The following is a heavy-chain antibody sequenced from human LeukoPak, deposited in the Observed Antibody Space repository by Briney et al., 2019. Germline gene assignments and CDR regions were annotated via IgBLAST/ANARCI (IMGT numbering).Heavy chain of an antibody. Sequence: PGGSLRLSCAASGFTFSSYSMNWVRQAPGKGLEWVSSISSSSSYIYYADSVKGRFTISRDNAKNSLYLQMNSLRAEDTAVYYCARGGGEDYGDYYLDCWGQGTLVTVSS. CDR3: ARGGGEDYGDYYLDC. D-gene: IGHD4-17*01. CDR1: GFTFSSYS. J-gene: IGHJ4*02. V-gene: IGHV3-21*01. CDR2: ISSSSSYI.